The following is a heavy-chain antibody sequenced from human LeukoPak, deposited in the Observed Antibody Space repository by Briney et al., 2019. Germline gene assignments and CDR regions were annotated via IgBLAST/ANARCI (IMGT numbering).Heavy chain of an antibody. Sequence: ASVKVSCKASGYTFTSYGISWARQAPGQGLEWMGWISAYNGNTNYQQKLQGRVTMTTDTSTSTAYMELRSLRSDDTAVYYCPGLGSGGSRGWWFEPCGQGTLVTVSS. D-gene: IGHD2-15*01. J-gene: IGHJ5*02. CDR2: ISAYNGNT. CDR1: GYTFTSYG. V-gene: IGHV1-18*01. CDR3: PGLGSGGSRGWWFEP.